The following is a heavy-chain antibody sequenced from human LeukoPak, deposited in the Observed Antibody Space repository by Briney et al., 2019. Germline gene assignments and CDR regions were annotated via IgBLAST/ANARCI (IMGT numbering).Heavy chain of an antibody. D-gene: IGHD6-19*01. Sequence: HPGGPLRLSCVASGFTFSSYWMTWVRQAPGKGLEWLANIKEDGSIQYYLDSVRGRFTISRDNAKTSVYLQLNSLRADDTAVYYCARDVWTGVAVSDYWGQGTLVTVSS. CDR1: GFTFSSYW. CDR3: ARDVWTGVAVSDY. V-gene: IGHV3-7*01. CDR2: IKEDGSIQ. J-gene: IGHJ4*02.